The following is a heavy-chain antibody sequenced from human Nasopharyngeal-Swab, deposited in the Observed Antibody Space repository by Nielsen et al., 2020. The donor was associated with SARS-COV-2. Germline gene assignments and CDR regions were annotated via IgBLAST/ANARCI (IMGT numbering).Heavy chain of an antibody. CDR3: AKDIAAYISGNWFDP. Sequence: GGSLRLSCAASGFTFSSYAMSWVRQAPGKVLEWVSAISGSGGSAYYADSVKGRFTISRDNSKNTLYLQMNSLRAEDTAVYYCAKDIAAYISGNWFDPWGQGTLVTVSS. J-gene: IGHJ5*02. CDR1: GFTFSSYA. V-gene: IGHV3-23*01. CDR2: ISGSGGSA. D-gene: IGHD6-6*01.